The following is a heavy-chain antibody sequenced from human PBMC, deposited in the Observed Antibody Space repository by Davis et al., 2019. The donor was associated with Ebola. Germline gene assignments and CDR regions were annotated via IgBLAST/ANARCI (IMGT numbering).Heavy chain of an antibody. J-gene: IGHJ3*02. CDR2: ISSSSTNI. Sequence: PGGSLRLSCAASGFTFSSYWMSWVRQAPGKGLEWISYISSSSTNIYYADSVKGRFTISRDNSKKTLYLQMNSLRAEDTAVYYCARGSEQDIVVVVAANCAFDIWGQGTMVTVSS. CDR3: ARGSEQDIVVVVAANCAFDI. D-gene: IGHD2-15*01. V-gene: IGHV3-48*01. CDR1: GFTFSSYW.